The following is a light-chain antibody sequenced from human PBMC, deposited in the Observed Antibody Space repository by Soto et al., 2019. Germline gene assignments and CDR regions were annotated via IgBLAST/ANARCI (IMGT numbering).Light chain of an antibody. V-gene: IGKV3-11*01. J-gene: IGKJ1*01. CDR3: QQRSNWWT. Sequence: EIVLTQSPATLSLSPGERDTLSCRASQSVSSYLAWYQQKPGQAPRLLIYDASNRATGIPARFSGSGSGTDFTLTISSLEPEDFAVYYCQQRSNWWTFGQGTKVEIK. CDR2: DAS. CDR1: QSVSSY.